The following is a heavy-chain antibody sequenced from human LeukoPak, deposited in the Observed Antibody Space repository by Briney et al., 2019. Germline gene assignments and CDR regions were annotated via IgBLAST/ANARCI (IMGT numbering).Heavy chain of an antibody. D-gene: IGHD3-22*01. CDR2: IYPGDSDT. CDR1: GYSFTSYW. J-gene: IGHJ4*02. CDR3: ARHAIARYYYDSSGYYDFDY. Sequence: GESLKIPCKGSGYSFTSYWIGWVRQMPGKGLEWMGIIYPGDSDTRYSPSFQGQVTISADKSISTAYLQWSSLKASDTAMYYCARHAIARYYYDSSGYYDFDYWGQGTLVTVSS. V-gene: IGHV5-51*01.